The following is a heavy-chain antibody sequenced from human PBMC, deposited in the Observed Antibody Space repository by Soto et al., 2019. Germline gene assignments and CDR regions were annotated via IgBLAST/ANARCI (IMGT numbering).Heavy chain of an antibody. CDR3: ARHGDGYNDAFDI. CDR1: GGSISSYY. D-gene: IGHD5-12*01. J-gene: IGHJ3*02. CDR2: IYYSGST. V-gene: IGHV4-59*08. Sequence: SETLSLTCTVSGGSISSYYWSWIRQPPGKGLEWIGYIYYSGSTNYNPSLKSRVTISVDTSKNQFSLKRSSVTAADTAVYYCARHGDGYNDAFDIWGQGTMVTVSS.